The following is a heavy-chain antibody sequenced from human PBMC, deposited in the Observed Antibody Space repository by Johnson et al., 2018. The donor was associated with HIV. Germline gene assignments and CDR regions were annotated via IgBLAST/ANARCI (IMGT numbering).Heavy chain of an antibody. D-gene: IGHD6-25*01. Sequence: QVLLVESGGGVVQPGGSLRLSCAASGFTVSSNYMSWVRQAPGKGLEWVSYISSSGGTIYYADSVKGRFTISRDNAKNSLYLQMNSLRAEDTAVYYCSVYFGTAVDIWGQGTMVTVSS. J-gene: IGHJ3*02. V-gene: IGHV3-11*01. CDR2: ISSSGGTI. CDR3: SVYFGTAVDI. CDR1: GFTVSSNY.